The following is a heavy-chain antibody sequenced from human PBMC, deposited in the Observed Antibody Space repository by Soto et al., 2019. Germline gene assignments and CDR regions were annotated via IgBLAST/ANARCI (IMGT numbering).Heavy chain of an antibody. CDR2: ISGRGGGT. V-gene: IGHV3-23*01. Sequence: EVQLLDSGGDLVQPGGSLRLSCTASGFTFSSYAMSWVRQAPEKGLEWVSTISGRGGGTYYADSVKGRFTISRDNSKNTLYLQMNSLRGEDTAVYYCAKAPLLRGVIIQHFDSWGQGTLVTVSS. J-gene: IGHJ4*02. CDR1: GFTFSSYA. CDR3: AKAPLLRGVIIQHFDS. D-gene: IGHD3-10*01.